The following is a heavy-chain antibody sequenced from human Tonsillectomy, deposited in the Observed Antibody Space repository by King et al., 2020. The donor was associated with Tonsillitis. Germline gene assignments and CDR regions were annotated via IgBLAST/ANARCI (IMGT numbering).Heavy chain of an antibody. D-gene: IGHD2-21*01. V-gene: IGHV3-23*04. CDR2: VSVSVGST. J-gene: IGHJ6*02. CDR1: GFTFSNYD. Sequence: VQLVQSGGGLVQPGGSLRLSCAASGFTFSNYDMSWVRQAPGKGLEWVSSVSVSVGSTYYADSVKGRFTVSRDNSKNTLYLQMDTLRAEDTAVYFCAKLPSHSAMSFLTLGSYSYGMDVWGQGTTVIVSS. CDR3: AKLPSHSAMSFLTLGSYSYGMDV.